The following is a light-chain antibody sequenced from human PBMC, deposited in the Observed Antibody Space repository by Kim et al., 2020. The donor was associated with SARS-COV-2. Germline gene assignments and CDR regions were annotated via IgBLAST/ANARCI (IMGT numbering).Light chain of an antibody. Sequence: DIQMTQSPSTLSAFVGNRVTITCRASQSVDSWLAWYQQKPGKAPKLLIYQASKLASGVPSRFSGSGSGTDFTLTISNLQPDDSAIYYCKQYETYWRFGPGTKVVIK. CDR3: KQYETYWR. J-gene: IGKJ1*01. CDR1: QSVDSW. CDR2: QAS. V-gene: IGKV1-5*03.